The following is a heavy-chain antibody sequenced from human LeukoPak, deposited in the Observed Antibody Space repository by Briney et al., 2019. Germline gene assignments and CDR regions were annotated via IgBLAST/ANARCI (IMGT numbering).Heavy chain of an antibody. CDR2: IYTSGST. CDR3: AGSGIVGRTIWFDP. CDR1: ACSISSGSYY. D-gene: IGHD1-26*01. Sequence: SETLSLTCTGSACSISSGSYYWSWIRQPAGKGLEWIGRIYTSGSTNYNPALKSRVTISVDPSKNQFSLKLSSVTAADTAVYYCAGSGIVGRTIWFDPWGQGTLVPVST. V-gene: IGHV4-61*02. J-gene: IGHJ5*02.